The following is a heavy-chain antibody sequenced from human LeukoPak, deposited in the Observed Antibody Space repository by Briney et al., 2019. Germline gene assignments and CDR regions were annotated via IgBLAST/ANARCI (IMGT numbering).Heavy chain of an antibody. Sequence: GGSLRLSCAASGFTVSSNYMSWVRQAPGKGLEWVSVIYAGGSTYHADSGKGRFTTSRDNSKNTVYLQMNSLRAEDTAVYYCARGRWDYGSGSYPYYFDYWGQGTLVTVSS. D-gene: IGHD3-10*01. V-gene: IGHV3-66*02. CDR1: GFTVSSNY. CDR3: ARGRWDYGSGSYPYYFDY. CDR2: IYAGGST. J-gene: IGHJ4*02.